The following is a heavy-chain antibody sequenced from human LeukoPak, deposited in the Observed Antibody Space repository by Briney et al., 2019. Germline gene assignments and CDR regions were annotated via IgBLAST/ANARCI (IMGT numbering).Heavy chain of an antibody. Sequence: SQTLSLTCTVSGGSISSGDYYWSWIRQPPGKGLEWIGYIYYSGSTYYNPSLKSRVTISVDTSKNQFSLKLSSVTAADTAVYYCARAIVPAATDGAFDIWGQGTMVTVSS. J-gene: IGHJ3*02. CDR2: IYYSGST. CDR1: GGSISSGDYY. CDR3: ARAIVPAATDGAFDI. V-gene: IGHV4-30-4*01. D-gene: IGHD2-2*01.